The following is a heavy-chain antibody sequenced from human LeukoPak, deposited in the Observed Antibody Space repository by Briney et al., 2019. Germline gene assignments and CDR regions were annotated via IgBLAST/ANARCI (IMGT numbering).Heavy chain of an antibody. CDR3: ARGWARGYDFWSDNWFDP. CDR2: IYTSGST. Sequence: SETLSLTCTVYGGSISSGSYYWSWIRQPAGKGLEWIGRIYTSGSTNYNPSLKSRVTISVDTPKNQFSLKLSSVTAADTAVYYCARGWARGYDFWSDNWFDPWGQGTLVTVSS. V-gene: IGHV4-61*02. D-gene: IGHD3-3*01. CDR1: GGSISSGSYY. J-gene: IGHJ5*02.